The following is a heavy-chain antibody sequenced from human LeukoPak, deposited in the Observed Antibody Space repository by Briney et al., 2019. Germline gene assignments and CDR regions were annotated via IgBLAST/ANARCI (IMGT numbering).Heavy chain of an antibody. D-gene: IGHD4-17*01. CDR3: AKHGDYYNWYFDL. V-gene: IGHV3-23*01. J-gene: IGHJ2*01. CDR2: ISGSGGST. CDR1: GFTFSSYA. Sequence: GGSLRLSCAASGFTFSSYAMSWVRQAPGKGXXXXSAISGSGGSTYYADSVKGRFTISRDNSKNTLYLQMNSLRAEDTAVYYCAKHGDYYNWYFDLWGRGTLVTVSS.